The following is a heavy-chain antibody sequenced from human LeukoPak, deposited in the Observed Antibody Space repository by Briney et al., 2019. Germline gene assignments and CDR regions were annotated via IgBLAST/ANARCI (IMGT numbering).Heavy chain of an antibody. CDR3: ARDFISSAVTTDWFDP. D-gene: IGHD4-11*01. CDR1: GDSISSYY. J-gene: IGHJ5*02. V-gene: IGHV4-4*07. Sequence: SETLSLTCTVSGDSISSYYWSWIRQPAGKGLEWIGRIYTSGSTNYNPSLKSRVTMSVDTSKNQFSLKLSSVTAADTAVYYCARDFISSAVTTDWFDPWGQGTLVTVSS. CDR2: IYTSGST.